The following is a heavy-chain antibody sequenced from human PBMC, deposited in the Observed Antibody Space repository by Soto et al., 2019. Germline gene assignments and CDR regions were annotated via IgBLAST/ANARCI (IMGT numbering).Heavy chain of an antibody. D-gene: IGHD3-3*02. CDR1: GGSISSSSYY. V-gene: IGHV4-39*01. Sequence: PSETLSLTCTVSGGSISSSSYYWGWIRQPPGKGLEWIGSIYYSGSTYYNPSLKSRVTISVDTSKNQFSLKLSSVTAADTAVYYCARQHLWSGYYYAHEGYWFDPWGQGTLVTVSS. CDR3: ARQHLWSGYYYAHEGYWFDP. J-gene: IGHJ5*02. CDR2: IYYSGST.